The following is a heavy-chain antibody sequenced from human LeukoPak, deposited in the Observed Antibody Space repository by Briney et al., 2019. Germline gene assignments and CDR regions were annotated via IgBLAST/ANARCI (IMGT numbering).Heavy chain of an antibody. CDR3: ARDSDY. V-gene: IGHV4-4*07. J-gene: IGHJ4*02. CDR2: IYTSGSA. Sequence: PSETLSLTCAVYGGSFSGYYWSWIRQPAGKGLEWIGRIYTSGSANYSPSLKSRVTISVDTSKNQFSLKLSSVTAADTAVYYCARDSDYWGQGTLVTVSS. CDR1: GGSFSGYY.